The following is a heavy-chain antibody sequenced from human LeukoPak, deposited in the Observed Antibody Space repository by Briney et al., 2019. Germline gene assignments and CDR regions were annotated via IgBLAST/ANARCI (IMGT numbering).Heavy chain of an antibody. CDR1: GFTFSDHY. V-gene: IGHV3-72*01. CDR3: ARNLYWGGRYYFDY. Sequence: GGSLRLSCAASGFTFSDHYMDWVRQAPGKGLEWVGRSRNKANSYTTEYAASVKGRFTISRDDSKDSLNLQMNSLKTEDTAVYYCARNLYWGGRYYFDYWGQGTLVTVSS. D-gene: IGHD2-21*01. J-gene: IGHJ4*02. CDR2: SRNKANSYTT.